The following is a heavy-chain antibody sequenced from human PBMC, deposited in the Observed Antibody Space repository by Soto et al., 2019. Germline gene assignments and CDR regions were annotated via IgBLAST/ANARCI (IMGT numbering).Heavy chain of an antibody. V-gene: IGHV3-23*01. CDR3: ARTYYYDSSGYYPWFDP. Sequence: PGGSVRLSCAASGFTFSSYAMSWVRQAPGKGLEWVSAISGSGGSTYYADSVKGRFTISRDNSKNTLYLQMNSLRAEDTAVYYCARTYYYDSSGYYPWFDPWGQGTLVTVSS. CDR2: ISGSGGST. CDR1: GFTFSSYA. J-gene: IGHJ5*02. D-gene: IGHD3-22*01.